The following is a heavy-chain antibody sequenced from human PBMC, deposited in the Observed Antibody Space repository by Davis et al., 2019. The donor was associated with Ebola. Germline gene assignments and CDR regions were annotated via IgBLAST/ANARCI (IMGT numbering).Heavy chain of an antibody. J-gene: IGHJ4*02. CDR1: GGSFSGYY. D-gene: IGHD6-19*01. Sequence: PSETLSLTCAVYGGSFSGYYWSWIRQPPGKGLEWIGEINHSGSTNYNPSLKSRVTISVDTSKNQFSLKLSSVTAADTAVYYCARGVIAVAGTASFDYWDQGTLVTVSS. CDR3: ARGVIAVAGTASFDY. CDR2: INHSGST. V-gene: IGHV4-34*01.